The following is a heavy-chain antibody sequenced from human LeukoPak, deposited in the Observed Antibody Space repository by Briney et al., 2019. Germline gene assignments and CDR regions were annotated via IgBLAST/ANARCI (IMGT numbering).Heavy chain of an antibody. Sequence: PSETLSLTYTVSGGSISSYYWSWIRQPPGKGLEWIGYIYYSGSTNYNPSLKSRVTISVDTSKNQFSLKLSSVTAADTAVYYCARVGYCGGDCYPFDYWGQGTLTTISS. J-gene: IGHJ4*02. CDR1: GGSISSYY. D-gene: IGHD2-21*02. CDR3: ARVGYCGGDCYPFDY. V-gene: IGHV4-59*01. CDR2: IYYSGST.